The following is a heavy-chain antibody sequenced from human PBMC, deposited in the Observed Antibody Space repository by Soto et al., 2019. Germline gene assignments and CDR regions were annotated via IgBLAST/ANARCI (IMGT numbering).Heavy chain of an antibody. CDR3: GRTRWQQSPYSGMDV. V-gene: IGHV3-23*01. CDR2: LSGNGYNA. CDR1: GFTLTSYA. Sequence: PGGSLILSCAASGFTLTSYAMTWVRQAPGKGLEWVSSLSGNGYNAYHADSVKGRFTISRDISKSTLYLQMNSLRAEDTAVYHCGRTRWQQSPYSGMDVWGQGTTVTVSS. J-gene: IGHJ6*02. D-gene: IGHD1-1*01.